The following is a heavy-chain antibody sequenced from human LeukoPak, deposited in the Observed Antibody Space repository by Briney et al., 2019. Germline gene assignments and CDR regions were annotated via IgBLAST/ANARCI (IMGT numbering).Heavy chain of an antibody. V-gene: IGHV4-59*01. CDR1: GGSISSYY. D-gene: IGHD3-9*01. J-gene: IGHJ2*01. CDR3: ARVDSDILTGYTLYFDL. Sequence: SETLSLTCTVSGGSISSYYWSWIRQPPGKGLEWIGYIYYSGSTNYNPSLKSRVTISVDTSKNQFSLRLCSVTAADTAVYYCARVDSDILTGYTLYFDLWGRGTLVTVSS. CDR2: IYYSGST.